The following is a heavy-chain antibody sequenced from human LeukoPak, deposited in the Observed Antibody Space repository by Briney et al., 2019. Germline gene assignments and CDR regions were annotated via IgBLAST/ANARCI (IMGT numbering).Heavy chain of an antibody. D-gene: IGHD6-13*01. J-gene: IGHJ4*02. V-gene: IGHV4-59*01. Sequence: SETLSLTCTVSGGPIRSYYWTWIRQPPGKGLEWTGHIYYTGSTTYNPSLKSRVTISVDTSKNQFSLKLTSVTAADTAVYYCARGPAAGIDTGHYDYWGQGTLVTVSS. CDR3: ARGPAAGIDTGHYDY. CDR2: IYYTGST. CDR1: GGPIRSYY.